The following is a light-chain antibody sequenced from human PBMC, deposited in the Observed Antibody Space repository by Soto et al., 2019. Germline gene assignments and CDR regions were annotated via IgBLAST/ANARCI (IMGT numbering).Light chain of an antibody. CDR3: QQYYSTPLT. CDR2: GAS. CDR1: QTVATN. V-gene: IGKV3-15*01. J-gene: IGKJ4*01. Sequence: EIVMTKSPASLSVSPGDGANLSCRASQTVATNLAWYQQKPGQGPRLLIHGASTRAAGVAARFSGSGSGTDFTLTISSLQSEDCAVYYCQQYYSTPLTFGGGTKVE.